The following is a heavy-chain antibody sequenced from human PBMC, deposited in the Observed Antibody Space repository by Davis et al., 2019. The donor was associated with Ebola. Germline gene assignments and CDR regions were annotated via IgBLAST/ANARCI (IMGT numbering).Heavy chain of an antibody. CDR1: GVTESSNH. CDR2: IYDQST. J-gene: IGHJ4*02. V-gene: IGHV3-53*01. CDR3: AKDQVEFCGANRCFGSFDY. D-gene: IGHD4/OR15-4a*01. Sequence: GESLKISCTASGVTESSNHMSWVRQAPGKGLEWVSVIYDQSTAYADAVRGRFIISRDNSKNTLFLQMNSLRADDTALYYCAKDQVEFCGANRCFGSFDYWGQGILVSVSS.